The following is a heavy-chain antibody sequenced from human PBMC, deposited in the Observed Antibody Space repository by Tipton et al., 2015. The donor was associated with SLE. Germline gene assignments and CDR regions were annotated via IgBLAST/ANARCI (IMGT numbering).Heavy chain of an antibody. CDR3: AKDRKGRDGYNFAFDI. V-gene: IGHV3-43D*04. D-gene: IGHD5-24*01. Sequence: SLRLSCAASGFTFDDYAMHWVRQAPGKGLEWVSLISWDGGSTYYADSVKGRFTISRDNSKNSLYLQMNSLRAEDTALYYCAKDRKGRDGYNFAFDIWGQGTMVTVSS. J-gene: IGHJ3*02. CDR1: GFTFDDYA. CDR2: ISWDGGST.